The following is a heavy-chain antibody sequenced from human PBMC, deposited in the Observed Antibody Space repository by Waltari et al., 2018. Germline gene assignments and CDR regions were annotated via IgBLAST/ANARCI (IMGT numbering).Heavy chain of an antibody. D-gene: IGHD6-19*01. CDR1: GYSFTSYW. Sequence: EVQLVQSGAEVKKPGESLKISCKGSGYSFTSYWIGWVRQMPGKGLEWMGIISPGGSNTRCSPSFQGQVTISADKSISTAYLQWSSLKASDTAMYYCATQATAVAVLGGDAFDIWGQGTMVTVSS. CDR2: ISPGGSNT. J-gene: IGHJ3*02. V-gene: IGHV5-51*01. CDR3: ATQATAVAVLGGDAFDI.